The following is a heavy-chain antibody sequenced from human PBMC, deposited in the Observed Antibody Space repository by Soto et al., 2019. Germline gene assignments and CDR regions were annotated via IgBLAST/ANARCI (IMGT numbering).Heavy chain of an antibody. CDR1: GGTFSSYT. CDR3: ARADRRRTVAGIRLYYFDY. CDR2: IIPILGIA. V-gene: IGHV1-69*02. J-gene: IGHJ4*02. D-gene: IGHD6-19*01. Sequence: QVQLVQSGAEVKKPGSSVKVSCKASGGTFSSYTISWVRQAPGQGLEWMGRIIPILGIANYAQKFQGRVTITADNSTGTAYMELSSLRSDDTAVYYWARADRRRTVAGIRLYYFDYWGQGTLVTVSS.